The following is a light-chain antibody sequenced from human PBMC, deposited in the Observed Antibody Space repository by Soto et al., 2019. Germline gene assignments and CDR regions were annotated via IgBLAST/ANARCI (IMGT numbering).Light chain of an antibody. CDR3: QHYNSYSEA. CDR1: QTISSW. CDR2: KAS. V-gene: IGKV1-5*03. Sequence: DIPMTQSPSTLSGSVGDRVTINCPASQTISSWLAWYQQKPGKAPKLLIYKASTLKSGVPSRFSGSGSGTEFTLTISSLQPDDFATYYCQHYNSYSEAFGQGTKVDIK. J-gene: IGKJ1*01.